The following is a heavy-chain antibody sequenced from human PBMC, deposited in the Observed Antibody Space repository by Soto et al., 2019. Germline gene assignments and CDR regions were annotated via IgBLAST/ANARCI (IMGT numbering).Heavy chain of an antibody. Sequence: GGSLRLSCEASEFTFSNYWMSWVRQAPGEGLEWVAIMKEDGSETYYVDSVKGRFTISRDNAKNSLHLQMNSLRVEDTAVYYCARARPGAYFDYWGQGTQVTVSS. CDR2: MKEDGSET. CDR3: ARARPGAYFDY. J-gene: IGHJ4*02. V-gene: IGHV3-7*01. CDR1: EFTFSNYW.